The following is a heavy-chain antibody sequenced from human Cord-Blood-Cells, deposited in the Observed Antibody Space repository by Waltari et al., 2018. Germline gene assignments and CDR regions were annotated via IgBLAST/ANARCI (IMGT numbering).Heavy chain of an antibody. D-gene: IGHD6-13*01. CDR2: INYSGRT. J-gene: IGHJ4*02. V-gene: IGHV4-39*01. Sequence: QLQLQESGPGLVKPSETLSLTCTVSGCSISSSSYYWGWIRQPPGQGLEWIGSINYSGRTYCNPSLKSRVTISVDTSKNQFSLKLSSVTAADTAVYYCARQYSSSWYYFDYWGQGTLVTVSS. CDR1: GCSISSSSYY. CDR3: ARQYSSSWYYFDY.